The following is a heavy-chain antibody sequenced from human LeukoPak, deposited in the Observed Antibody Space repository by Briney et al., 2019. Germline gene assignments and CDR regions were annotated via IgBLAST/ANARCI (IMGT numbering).Heavy chain of an antibody. Sequence: ASVKVSCKASGYTFTSYGISWVRQAPGQGLEWMGWISAYNGNTNYAQKLQGRVTITTDTSTSTAYMELRSLRSDDTAVYYCARQWPTRNVITWDNWFDPWGQGTLVTVSS. D-gene: IGHD6-19*01. V-gene: IGHV1-18*01. CDR3: ARQWPTRNVITWDNWFDP. J-gene: IGHJ5*02. CDR1: GYTFTSYG. CDR2: ISAYNGNT.